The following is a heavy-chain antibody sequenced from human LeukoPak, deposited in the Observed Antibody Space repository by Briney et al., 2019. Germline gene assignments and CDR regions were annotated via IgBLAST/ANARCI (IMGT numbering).Heavy chain of an antibody. J-gene: IGHJ6*03. CDR3: ARRKDGGNSVGPTYYYYYMDV. V-gene: IGHV5-51*01. D-gene: IGHD4-23*01. CDR2: TYPGDSDT. CDR1: GYSFISYW. Sequence: LGESLKISCKGSGYSFISYWIGWVRQMPGKGLEWMGITYPGDSDTRYSPSFQGQATISADKSISTAYLQWSSLKASDTAMYYCARRKDGGNSVGPTYYYYYMDVWGKGTTVTVSS.